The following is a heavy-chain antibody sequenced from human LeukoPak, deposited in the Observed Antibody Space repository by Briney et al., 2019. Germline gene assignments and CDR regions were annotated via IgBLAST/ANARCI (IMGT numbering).Heavy chain of an antibody. CDR3: ASDRIAAAGTVVDY. Sequence: GGSLRLSCAASGFTFSSYWMSWVRQAPGKGLEWVANIKQDGSEKYYVDSVKGRYTISRDNAKNSLYLQMNSLRAEDTAVYYCASDRIAAAGTVVDYWGQGTLLTVSS. CDR2: IKQDGSEK. D-gene: IGHD6-13*01. V-gene: IGHV3-7*01. CDR1: GFTFSSYW. J-gene: IGHJ4*02.